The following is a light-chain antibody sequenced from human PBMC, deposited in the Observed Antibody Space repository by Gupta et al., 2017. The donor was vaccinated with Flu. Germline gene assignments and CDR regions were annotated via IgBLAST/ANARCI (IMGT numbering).Light chain of an antibody. CDR2: GAS. CDR3: QQYQSSPQT. V-gene: IGKV3-20*01. Sequence: LTHSAGIPSMSPGDGVTLSCRASQSVSSTFLAWYQQKPGQAPKLLIYGASTRATGIPDRFSGGGSGTDFTLTISSLEPEDFAVYYCQQYQSSPQTFGQGTKVEI. CDR1: QSVSSTF. J-gene: IGKJ1*01.